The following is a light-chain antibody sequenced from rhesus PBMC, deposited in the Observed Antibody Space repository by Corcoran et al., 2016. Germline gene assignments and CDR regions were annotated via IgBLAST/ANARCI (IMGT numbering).Light chain of an antibody. CDR3: CSYTGSSTDV. Sequence: QPAPTQPPSVSGAPGQSVTIPCTGTSSDVGGYNYVSWYQQHPGKAPKLMIYDVSKRPSGVSDRFSGSKSGNTASLTISGLQAEDEADYYCCSYTGSSTDVFGSGTKLTVL. J-gene: IGLJ6*01. V-gene: IGLV2S7*01. CDR2: DVS. CDR1: SSDVGGYNY.